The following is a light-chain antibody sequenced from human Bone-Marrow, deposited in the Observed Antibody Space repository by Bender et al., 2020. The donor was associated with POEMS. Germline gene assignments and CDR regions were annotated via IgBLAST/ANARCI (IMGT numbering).Light chain of an antibody. Sequence: QLVLTQSPSASASLGASVKLTCTLSSGHNNYAIAWHQQQPEKGPRYLMKLNSDGSHSKGDGIPDRFSGCSSGAERYLTISSLQSEDEADYYCQTWGTGMVFGGGTKLTVL. V-gene: IGLV4-69*01. CDR1: SGHNNYA. CDR2: LNSDGSH. J-gene: IGLJ3*02. CDR3: QTWGTGMV.